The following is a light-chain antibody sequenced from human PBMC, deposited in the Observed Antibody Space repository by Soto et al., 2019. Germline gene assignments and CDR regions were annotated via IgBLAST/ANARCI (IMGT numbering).Light chain of an antibody. Sequence: DIQMTQSPSTVSGSVGDRVTITCRASQSISSWLAWYQQKPGKAPKLLIYAASSLQSGVPSRFSGSGSGTDFTLTISSLQPEDFAVYYCQQRSNWPPTLGQGTRLEIK. CDR1: QSISSW. CDR3: QQRSNWPPT. V-gene: IGKV1-5*01. CDR2: AAS. J-gene: IGKJ5*01.